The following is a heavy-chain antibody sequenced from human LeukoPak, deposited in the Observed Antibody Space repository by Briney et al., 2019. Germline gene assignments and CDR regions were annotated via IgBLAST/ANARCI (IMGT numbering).Heavy chain of an antibody. Sequence: SETLSLTCAVYGGSFSGYYWSWIRQPPGKGLEWIGEIHHSGRTNYNPSLKSRVTISVDTSKNQFSLKVSSVTAADTAVYYCARAKTMVRGVILQKYNYYMDVWGKGTTVTVSS. D-gene: IGHD3-10*01. J-gene: IGHJ6*03. CDR3: ARAKTMVRGVILQKYNYYMDV. CDR2: IHHSGRT. V-gene: IGHV4-34*01. CDR1: GGSFSGYY.